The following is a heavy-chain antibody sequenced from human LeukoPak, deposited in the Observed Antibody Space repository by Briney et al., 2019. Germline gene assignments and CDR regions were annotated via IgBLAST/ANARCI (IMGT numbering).Heavy chain of an antibody. Sequence: GGSLRLSCAVSGFTFSDYYMSWVRQAPGKGLEWVSYISSSGSMLHYADSVEGRFTISRDNAKNSLRLQMSSLRVEDTAVYYCTRRPYSSSWYYFDYWGQGTLVTVSS. D-gene: IGHD6-13*01. J-gene: IGHJ4*02. V-gene: IGHV3-11*04. CDR1: GFTFSDYY. CDR3: TRRPYSSSWYYFDY. CDR2: ISSSGSML.